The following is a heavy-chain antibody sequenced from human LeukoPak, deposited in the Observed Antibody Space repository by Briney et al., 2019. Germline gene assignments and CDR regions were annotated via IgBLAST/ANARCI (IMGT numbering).Heavy chain of an antibody. Sequence: GGSLRLSCAASGFTFDDYGMSWVRQAPGKGLEWVSGINWNGGSTGYADSVKGRFTISRDNAKNSLYLQMNSLRAEDTALYYCARDRILGATTESFDYWGQGTLVTVSS. V-gene: IGHV3-20*04. CDR3: ARDRILGATTESFDY. J-gene: IGHJ4*02. CDR1: GFTFDDYG. D-gene: IGHD1-26*01. CDR2: INWNGGST.